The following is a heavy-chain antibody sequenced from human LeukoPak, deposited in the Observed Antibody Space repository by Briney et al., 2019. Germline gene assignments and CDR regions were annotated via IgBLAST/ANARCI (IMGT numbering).Heavy chain of an antibody. CDR2: IYYSGST. V-gene: IGHV4-39*01. CDR1: GGSISSGSYY. CDR3: ARGARITMTVVALYYFDY. J-gene: IGHJ4*02. Sequence: SETLSLTCSVSGGSISSGSYYWGWIRQPPGKGLEWIGSIYYSGSTYYNPSLKSRVTISVNTSKNQFSLKLSSVTAADTAVYCCARGARITMTVVALYYFDYWGQGTLVTVSS. D-gene: IGHD3-22*01.